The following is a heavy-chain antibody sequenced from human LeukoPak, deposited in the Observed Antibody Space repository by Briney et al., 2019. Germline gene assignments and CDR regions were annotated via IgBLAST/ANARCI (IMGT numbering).Heavy chain of an antibody. CDR2: ISGSGGRI. J-gene: IGHJ3*02. D-gene: IGHD2-15*01. CDR1: GFTFNNYA. Sequence: GGSLRLSCAASGFTFNNYAMSWVRQAPGKGLEWVSAISGSGGRIYYADSVKGRFTISRDNSKNTLYLQMNSLRAKDTAVYYCAKDGGYCSGGNCYVRDAFDIWGQGTMVTVSS. V-gene: IGHV3-23*01. CDR3: AKDGGYCSGGNCYVRDAFDI.